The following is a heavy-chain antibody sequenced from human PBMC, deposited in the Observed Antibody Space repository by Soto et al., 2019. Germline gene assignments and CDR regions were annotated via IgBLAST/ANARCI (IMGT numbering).Heavy chain of an antibody. CDR3: ARDGRGTAMGFTAGDWFDP. CDR2: INPSGGST. J-gene: IGHJ5*02. Sequence: GASVKVSCKASGYTFTSYYMHWVRQEPGQGLEWMGIINPSGGSTSYAQKFQGRVTMTTDTSTSTAYMELRSLRSDDTAVHYCARDGRGTAMGFTAGDWFDPWGQGTLVTVSS. V-gene: IGHV1-46*01. D-gene: IGHD5-18*01. CDR1: GYTFTSYY.